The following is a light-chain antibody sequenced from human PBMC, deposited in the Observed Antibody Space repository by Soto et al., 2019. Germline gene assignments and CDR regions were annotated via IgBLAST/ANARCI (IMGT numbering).Light chain of an antibody. CDR1: QSISSW. Sequence: DIQMTQSPSTLSASVGDRVTITCRASQSISSWLAWYQQKPGKAPNLLIYKASSLATGVPSRFRGSGSGTEFTLNISSLQPDDFATYYCQQYNSYLWTFGQGTKVEIK. CDR3: QQYNSYLWT. J-gene: IGKJ1*01. CDR2: KAS. V-gene: IGKV1-5*03.